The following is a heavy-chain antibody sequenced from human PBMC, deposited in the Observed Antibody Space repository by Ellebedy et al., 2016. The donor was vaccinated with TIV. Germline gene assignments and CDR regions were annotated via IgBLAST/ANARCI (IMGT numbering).Heavy chain of an antibody. CDR1: GFTFSFYN. D-gene: IGHD5-18*01. CDR3: ARSGYTYGTDAFDI. J-gene: IGHJ3*02. CDR2: LSSSSNYI. Sequence: GGSLRLSCAASGFTFSFYNMNWVRQPPGKGLEWVSSLSSSSNYIYYADSVKGRFTISRDNAKNSLYLQMNSLRAEDTAIYYCARSGYTYGTDAFDIWGQGTMVTVSS. V-gene: IGHV3-21*01.